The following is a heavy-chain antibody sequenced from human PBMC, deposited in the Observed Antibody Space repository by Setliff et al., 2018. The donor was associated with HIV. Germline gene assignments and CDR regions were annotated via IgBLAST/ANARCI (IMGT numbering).Heavy chain of an antibody. V-gene: IGHV1-69*10. CDR2: IIPIVGIP. D-gene: IGHD6-19*01. J-gene: IGHJ5*02. CDR3: AKDIPGPAINSGRIKNWFDP. Sequence: ASVKVSCKASGGSFSRCAIAWVRQAPGQGLEWMGGIIPIVGIPNYAQKFQGRVSITADKSAITAYMELSSLRSEDTAVYYCAKDIPGPAINSGRIKNWFDPWGEGTLVTVSS. CDR1: GGSFSRCA.